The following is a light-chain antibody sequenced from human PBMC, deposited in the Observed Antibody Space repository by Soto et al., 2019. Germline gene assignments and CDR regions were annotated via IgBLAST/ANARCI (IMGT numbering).Light chain of an antibody. CDR3: QQYSVYRT. CDR1: QSISTW. CDR2: RAS. J-gene: IGKJ1*01. Sequence: DIQMTQSPSTPSASVGDRVTITCRASQSISTWLAWYQQKPGRAPKILIYRASTLESGVPSRFSGSGSGTEFTLTISSLQPDDFATYYCQQYSVYRTFGQGTKV. V-gene: IGKV1-5*03.